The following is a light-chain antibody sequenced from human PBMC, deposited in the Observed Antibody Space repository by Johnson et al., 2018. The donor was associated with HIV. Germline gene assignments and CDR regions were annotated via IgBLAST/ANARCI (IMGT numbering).Light chain of an antibody. CDR1: SANIGSNP. CDR2: RNN. V-gene: IGLV1-44*01. CDR3: AAWDDSLNGHYV. J-gene: IGLJ1*01. Sequence: QSVLTQPPSASGTPGQRVTISCTGSSANIGSNPVNWYHQLPGTAPKLLIYRNNQRPSGVPDRFSGSKSGTSASLAISGLLAADEADYYCAAWDDSLNGHYVFGTGTKVTVL.